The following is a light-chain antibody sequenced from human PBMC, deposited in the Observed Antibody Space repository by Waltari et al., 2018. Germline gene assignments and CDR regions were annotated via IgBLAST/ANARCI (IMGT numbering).Light chain of an antibody. V-gene: IGLV2-14*01. Sequence: QSALTQPASVSGSPGQSITISCTGTSSDIGAYNYVSWYQQHPGNAPKLIIFEVSNRASGVSNRFSGSKSANTASLTISGLQAEDEADYFCTSYTRSTTLVVFGGGSKLTVL. CDR3: TSYTRSTTLVV. CDR2: EVS. CDR1: SSDIGAYNY. J-gene: IGLJ2*01.